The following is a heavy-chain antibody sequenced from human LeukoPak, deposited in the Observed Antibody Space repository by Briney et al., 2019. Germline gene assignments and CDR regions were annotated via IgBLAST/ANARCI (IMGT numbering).Heavy chain of an antibody. J-gene: IGHJ6*02. Sequence: PGGSLRLSCAASGFTFSSYAMHWVRQAPGKGLEWVAVISYDGSNKYYADSAKGRFTISRDNSKNTLYLQMNSLRAEDTAVYYCARDMYSSSPYYYYGMDVWGQGTTVTVSS. V-gene: IGHV3-30-3*01. CDR1: GFTFSSYA. CDR3: ARDMYSSSPYYYYGMDV. CDR2: ISYDGSNK. D-gene: IGHD6-6*01.